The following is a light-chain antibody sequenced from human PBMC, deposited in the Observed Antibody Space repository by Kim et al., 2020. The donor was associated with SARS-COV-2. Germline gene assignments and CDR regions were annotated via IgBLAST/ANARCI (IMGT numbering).Light chain of an antibody. J-gene: IGLJ1*01. V-gene: IGLV2-8*01. CDR1: SSDIGAYKY. CDR2: EVN. Sequence: SVTISCTGTSSDIGAYKYVSWYHQHPGKAPKLMIYEVNRRPSGVPDRFSGSKSGNTASLTVSGLQAEDEADYYCTSYAGSNNLDVFGTGTKVTVL. CDR3: TSYAGSNNLDV.